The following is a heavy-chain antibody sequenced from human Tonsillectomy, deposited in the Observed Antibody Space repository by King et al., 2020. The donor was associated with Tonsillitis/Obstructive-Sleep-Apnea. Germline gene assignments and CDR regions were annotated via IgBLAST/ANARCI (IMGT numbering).Heavy chain of an antibody. D-gene: IGHD4-11*01. CDR2: ISYDGSHK. CDR1: GFTFSSYG. J-gene: IGHJ2*01. CDR3: AKALDYSDYWYFDL. Sequence: VQLVESGGGVVQPGRSLRLSCAASGFTFSSYGMHWVRQAPGKGLEWVAIISYDGSHKYYEDSVKGRFTISRDNSKNTLYLQMNSLRAEDTAVYYCAKALDYSDYWYFDLWGRGTLVTVSS. V-gene: IGHV3-30*18.